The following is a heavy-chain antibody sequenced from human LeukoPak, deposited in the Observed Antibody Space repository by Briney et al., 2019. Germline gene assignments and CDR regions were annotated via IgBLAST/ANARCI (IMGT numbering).Heavy chain of an antibody. D-gene: IGHD3-10*01. CDR1: GFIFSNYG. V-gene: IGHV3-30*02. CDR3: AKDRDYYGSGVDY. J-gene: IGHJ4*02. Sequence: GGSLRLSCAGSGFIFSNYGMHWVRQAPAKGLEWVAFIRYDGNKKYYADSVKGRFTISRDNSKNTLYLQMNSLRAEDTAVYYCAKDRDYYGSGVDYWGQGTLVTVSS. CDR2: IRYDGNKK.